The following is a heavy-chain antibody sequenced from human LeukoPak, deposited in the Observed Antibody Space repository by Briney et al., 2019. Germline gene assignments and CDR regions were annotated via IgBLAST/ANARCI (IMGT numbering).Heavy chain of an antibody. D-gene: IGHD4-23*01. Sequence: GRSLRLSCAASGFTFSSYAMHWVRQAPGKGLEWVAVIYYDGSNKYYAVSVKGRFTISRDNSKSTLFLQMNSLRVDDTAVYYCARGVGYYGGNSYSDYWGQGTLVTVSS. CDR2: IYYDGSNK. J-gene: IGHJ4*02. CDR3: ARGVGYYGGNSYSDY. CDR1: GFTFSSYA. V-gene: IGHV3-30*04.